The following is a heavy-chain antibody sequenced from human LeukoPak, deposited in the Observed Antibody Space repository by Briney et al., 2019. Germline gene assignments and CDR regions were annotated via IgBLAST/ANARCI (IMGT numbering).Heavy chain of an antibody. V-gene: IGHV3-74*01. CDR1: GFTFSSYW. Sequence: GGSLGLSCAASGFTFSSYWMHWVRQAPGKGLVWVSRIKSDGSTNYADSVKGRFTISRDNAKNTVSLQMNSLRAEDTGVYYCARAPSEIGGYYPEYFRHWGQGTLVTVSS. D-gene: IGHD3-22*01. CDR2: IKSDGST. J-gene: IGHJ1*01. CDR3: ARAPSEIGGYYPEYFRH.